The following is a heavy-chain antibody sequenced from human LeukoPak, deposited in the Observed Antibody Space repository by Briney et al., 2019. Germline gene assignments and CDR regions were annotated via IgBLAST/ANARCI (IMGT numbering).Heavy chain of an antibody. D-gene: IGHD3-10*01. CDR1: GDSISSGCHY. CDR3: VRSQQAYGSGNSYYFDY. Sequence: PSQSQSLICTVSGDSISSGCHYWSWIRQHPGKGLEWIGYIYYSGSICYKPSLNSRVTISMDKSQNQFSLKLTSVTAADTAVYYCVRSQQAYGSGNSYYFDYWGQGTLVTVSS. J-gene: IGHJ4*02. CDR2: IYYSGSI. V-gene: IGHV4-31*03.